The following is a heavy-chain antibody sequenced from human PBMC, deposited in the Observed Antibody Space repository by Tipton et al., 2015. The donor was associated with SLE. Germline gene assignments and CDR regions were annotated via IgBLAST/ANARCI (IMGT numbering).Heavy chain of an antibody. D-gene: IGHD3-22*01. V-gene: IGHV4-59*12. CDR3: ARDTPYYYDSSGYYPRFDP. CDR1: GDSISSYY. Sequence: TLSLTCTVSGDSISSYYWSWIRQPPGKGLEWIGYIYYSGSTSYNPSLKSRVTISVDTSKNQFSLKLSSVTAADTAVYYCARDTPYYYDSSGYYPRFDPWGQGTLVTVSS. J-gene: IGHJ5*02. CDR2: IYYSGST.